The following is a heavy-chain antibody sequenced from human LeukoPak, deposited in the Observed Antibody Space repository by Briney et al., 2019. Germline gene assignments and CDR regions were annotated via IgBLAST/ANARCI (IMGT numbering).Heavy chain of an antibody. V-gene: IGHV3-30-3*01. CDR3: ARDHGEDYDFWSGYFDY. Sequence: GGSLRLSCAASGFTFSSYAMHWVRQAPGKGLEWVAVISYDGSNKYYADSVKGRFTISRDNSKNTLYLQMNSLRAEDTALYYCARDHGEDYDFWSGYFDYWGQGTLVTVSS. J-gene: IGHJ4*02. D-gene: IGHD3-3*01. CDR2: ISYDGSNK. CDR1: GFTFSSYA.